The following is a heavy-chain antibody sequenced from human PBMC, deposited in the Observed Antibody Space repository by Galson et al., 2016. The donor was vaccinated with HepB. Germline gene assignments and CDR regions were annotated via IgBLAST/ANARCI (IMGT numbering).Heavy chain of an antibody. J-gene: IGHJ6*02. CDR3: AKERAYYDTSGPNYVYYHYGLDV. CDR1: GFTFNSYD. V-gene: IGHV3-30*18. Sequence: SLRLSCAASGFTFNSYDMHWVRQAPGKGLEWVAVISYDGRNKYYADSVKGRFTISRDNSKNTLFLQMNSLRAEDTAVYYCAKERAYYDTSGPNYVYYHYGLDVWGQGTTVTVSS. CDR2: ISYDGRNK. D-gene: IGHD3-22*01.